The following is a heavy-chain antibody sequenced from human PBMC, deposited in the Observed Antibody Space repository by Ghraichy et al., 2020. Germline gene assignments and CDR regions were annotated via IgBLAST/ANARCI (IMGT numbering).Heavy chain of an antibody. CDR2: IDWDDDK. J-gene: IGHJ2*01. Sequence: SGPTLVKPTQTLTLTCTFSGFSLSTSGMCVSWIRQPPGKALEWLALIDWDDDKYYTTSLRTRLTISKDTSKNQVVLRMTNMDPVDTATYYCARTRTGVSRTYWYFDLWGRGTLVTVSS. CDR3: ARTRTGVSRTYWYFDL. CDR1: GFSLSTSGMC. D-gene: IGHD1-14*01. V-gene: IGHV2-70*01.